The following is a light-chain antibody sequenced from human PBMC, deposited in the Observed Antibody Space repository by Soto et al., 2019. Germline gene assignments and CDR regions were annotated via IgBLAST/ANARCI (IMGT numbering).Light chain of an antibody. J-gene: IGKJ2*01. CDR2: GAS. CDR1: QSVSSN. V-gene: IGKV3-15*01. Sequence: EIVMTQSPATLSVSPGERATLSCRASQSVSSNLAWYQQKPGQAPRLLIYGASTRATGIPARFSGSGSGTEFTRTILSLQSEDFAVYYCQQYNQWPPYTFGQGTKLEIK. CDR3: QQYNQWPPYT.